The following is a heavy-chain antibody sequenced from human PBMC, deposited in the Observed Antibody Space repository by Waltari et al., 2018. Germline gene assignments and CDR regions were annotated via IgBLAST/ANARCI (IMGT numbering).Heavy chain of an antibody. CDR3: ARVSGIAAATPLDY. V-gene: IGHV4-34*01. J-gene: IGHJ4*02. D-gene: IGHD6-13*01. Sequence: QVQLQQWGAGLLKPSETLSLTCAVYGGSFSGYYWSWIRQPPGKGLEWIGEINHSGSTNYNPSLKIRVTISVDTSKNQFSLKLSSVTAADTAVYYCARVSGIAAATPLDYWGQGTLVTVSS. CDR2: INHSGST. CDR1: GGSFSGYY.